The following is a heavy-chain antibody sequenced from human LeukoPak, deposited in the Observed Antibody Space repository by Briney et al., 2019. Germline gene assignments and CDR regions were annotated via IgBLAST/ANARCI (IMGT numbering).Heavy chain of an antibody. V-gene: IGHV4-39*07. J-gene: IGHJ4*02. CDR2: IYYSGST. Sequence: SETLSLTCTVSGGSISSSSYYWGWIRQPPGKGLEWIGSIYYSGSTYYNPSLKSRVTISVDTTKNQFSLKLSSVTVADTAVYYCASQMCESLTGRRYYFDYWGQGTLVTVSS. CDR1: GGSISSSSYY. D-gene: IGHD3-9*01. CDR3: ASQMCESLTGRRYYFDY.